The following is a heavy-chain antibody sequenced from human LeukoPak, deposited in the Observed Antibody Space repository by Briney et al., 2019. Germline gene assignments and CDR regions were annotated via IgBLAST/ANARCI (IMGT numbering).Heavy chain of an antibody. CDR1: GFTFSSYA. CDR3: ARMYSSWYADY. CDR2: ISGSGGSS. D-gene: IGHD6-13*01. V-gene: IGHV3-23*01. J-gene: IGHJ4*02. Sequence: GGSLRLSCAASGFTFSSYAMSWVRQAPGKGLEWVSAISGSGGSSYYADSVKGRFTISRDNSKNTLYLQMNSLRAEDTAVYYCARMYSSWYADYWGQGTLVTVSS.